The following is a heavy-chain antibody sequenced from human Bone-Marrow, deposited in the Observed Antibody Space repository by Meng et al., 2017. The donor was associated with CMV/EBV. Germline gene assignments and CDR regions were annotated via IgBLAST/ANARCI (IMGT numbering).Heavy chain of an antibody. Sequence: GESLKISCAASGFTFSRYNMNWVRPAPGKGLEWVSSISSSSTYIYHADSVKGRFTISRDNAKNSLYLQMNSLRAEDTAVYYCAREPPLADTPQYYSNYWGQGTLVTVSS. D-gene: IGHD2-15*01. CDR3: AREPPLADTPQYYSNY. CDR2: ISSSSTYI. CDR1: GFTFSRYN. J-gene: IGHJ4*02. V-gene: IGHV3-21*01.